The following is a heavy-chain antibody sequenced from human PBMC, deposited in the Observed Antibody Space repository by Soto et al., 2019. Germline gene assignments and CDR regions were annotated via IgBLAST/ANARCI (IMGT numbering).Heavy chain of an antibody. CDR2: IIPIFTTT. Sequence: QVHLVQSGAEVKKPGSSVKVSCKAPGGTFSNHAIKWVRQAPEQGLEWMGRIIPIFTTTNYAQKFQGRVSMTADESTTTAYMELSSLKHDDTAVYYCAREVAADGTFREDVFDIWGQGTLVTVSS. CDR1: GGTFSNHA. V-gene: IGHV1-69*12. CDR3: AREVAADGTFREDVFDI. J-gene: IGHJ3*02. D-gene: IGHD6-13*01.